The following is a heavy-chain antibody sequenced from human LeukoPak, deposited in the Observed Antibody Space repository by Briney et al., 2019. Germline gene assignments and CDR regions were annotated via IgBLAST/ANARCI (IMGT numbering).Heavy chain of an antibody. D-gene: IGHD3-3*01. Sequence: GGSLRLSCAASGFTFSSYAMSWVRQAPGKGLEWVSAISGSGGSTYYADSVKGRFTISRDNSKNTLYLQMNSLRAEDTAVYYCAKGRITIFGVVITKFDYWGQGTLVTVSS. J-gene: IGHJ4*02. CDR3: AKGRITIFGVVITKFDY. CDR1: GFTFSSYA. V-gene: IGHV3-23*01. CDR2: ISGSGGST.